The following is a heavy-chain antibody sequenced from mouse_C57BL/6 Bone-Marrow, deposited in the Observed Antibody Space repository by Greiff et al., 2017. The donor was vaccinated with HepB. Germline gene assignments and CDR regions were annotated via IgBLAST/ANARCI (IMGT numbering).Heavy chain of an antibody. V-gene: IGHV1-50*01. J-gene: IGHJ3*01. D-gene: IGHD1-1*01. CDR1: GYTFTSYW. CDR3: ARLASLLSWFAY. CDR2: IDPSDSYI. Sequence: VQLQQPGAEFVKPGASVKLSCKASGYTFTSYWMQWVKQRPGQGLEWIGEIDPSDSYINYNQKFKGKATLTVDTSSSTAYMQLSSLTTEDSAVYSCARLASLLSWFAYWDQGTLVTVTA.